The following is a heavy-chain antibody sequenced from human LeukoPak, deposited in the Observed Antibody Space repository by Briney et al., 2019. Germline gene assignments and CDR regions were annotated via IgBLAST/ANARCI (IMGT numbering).Heavy chain of an antibody. D-gene: IGHD4-17*01. CDR1: GFTFSDYY. CDR2: ISSSSSII. CDR3: ARGQVTAVTRLAAFDI. J-gene: IGHJ3*02. Sequence: GGSLRLSCAASGFTFSDYYMSWIRQAPGKGLEWVSYISSSSSIIHYADSVKGRFTISRDNAKNSLYLQMNSLRAEDTAVYYCARGQVTAVTRLAAFDIWGQGTMVTVSS. V-gene: IGHV3-11*04.